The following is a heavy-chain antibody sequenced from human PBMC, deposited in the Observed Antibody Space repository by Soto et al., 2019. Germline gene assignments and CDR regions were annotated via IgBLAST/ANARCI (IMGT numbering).Heavy chain of an antibody. D-gene: IGHD2-2*01. J-gene: IGHJ4*02. CDR3: ARDLRVKGVPAAMFDY. CDR1: GFTFSSYG. CDR2: IWYDGSNK. V-gene: IGHV3-33*01. Sequence: QVQLVESGGGVVQPGRSLRLSCAASGFTFSSYGMHWVRQAPGKGLEWVAVIWYDGSNKYYADSVKSRFTISRDNSKNTLYLQMNSLRAEDTAVYYCARDLRVKGVPAAMFDYWGQGTLVTVSS.